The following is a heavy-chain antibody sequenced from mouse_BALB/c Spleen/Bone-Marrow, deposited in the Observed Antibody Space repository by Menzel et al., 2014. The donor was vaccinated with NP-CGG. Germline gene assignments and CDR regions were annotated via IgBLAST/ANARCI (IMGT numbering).Heavy chain of an antibody. Sequence: QVQLQQPGAELVRPGTSAKVSCKASGYAFXNYLIEWVKQRPGQGLEWIGVINPGSGGTNYNEKFKGKATLTADKSSSTAYLQLSSLTSDDSAVYFCARGITTGYFDYWGQGTTLTVSS. V-gene: IGHV1-54*01. CDR1: GYAFXNYL. CDR2: INPGSGGT. J-gene: IGHJ2*01. D-gene: IGHD1-1*01. CDR3: ARGITTGYFDY.